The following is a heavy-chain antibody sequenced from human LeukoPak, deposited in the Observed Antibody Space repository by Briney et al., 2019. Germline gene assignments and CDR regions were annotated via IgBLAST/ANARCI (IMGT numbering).Heavy chain of an antibody. D-gene: IGHD3-9*01. Sequence: PGGSLRLSCAASGFTFSNHGMHWVRQAPGKGLEWVSVIYSGGSTYYADSVKGRFTISRDNSKNTLYLQMNSLRAEDTAVYYCARDTYYDILTGLGYYYGMDVWGQGTTVTVSS. V-gene: IGHV3-53*01. CDR3: ARDTYYDILTGLGYYYGMDV. J-gene: IGHJ6*02. CDR1: GFTFSNHG. CDR2: IYSGGST.